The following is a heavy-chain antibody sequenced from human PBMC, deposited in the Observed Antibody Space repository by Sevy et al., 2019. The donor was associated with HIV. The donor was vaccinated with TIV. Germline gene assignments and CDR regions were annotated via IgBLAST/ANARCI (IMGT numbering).Heavy chain of an antibody. CDR3: MGGNSYGDAFNI. CDR1: GFSVRDNY. D-gene: IGHD5-18*01. Sequence: VGSLRLSCVVSGFSVRDNYVSWVRQVAGRGLEWVSIIYSAGATYYRDSVKGRFTISRHISENTVYLQMNSLRTEDTALYYCMGGNSYGDAFNIWGQGTKVTVSS. J-gene: IGHJ3*02. V-gene: IGHV3-53*04. CDR2: IYSAGAT.